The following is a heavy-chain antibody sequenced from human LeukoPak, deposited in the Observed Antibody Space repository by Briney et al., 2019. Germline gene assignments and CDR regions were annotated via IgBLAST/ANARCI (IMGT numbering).Heavy chain of an antibody. V-gene: IGHV4-30-4*01. CDR3: ARVRGSNYYGSGTFDY. J-gene: IGHJ4*02. CDR2: IYYSGST. D-gene: IGHD3-10*01. CDR1: GGSISSGDYY. Sequence: PSETLSLTCTVSGGSISSGDYYWSWIRQPPGKGLEWIGYIYYSGSTYYNPSLKSRVTISVDTSKNQFSLRLSSVTAADTAVYYCARVRGSNYYGSGTFDYWGQGTLVTVSS.